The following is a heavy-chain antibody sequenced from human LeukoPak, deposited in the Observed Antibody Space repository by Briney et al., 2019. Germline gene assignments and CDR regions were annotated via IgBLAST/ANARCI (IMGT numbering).Heavy chain of an antibody. Sequence: PGRSLRLSCAASGFTFDDYAMHWVRHAPGKGLAWVSVISWNSGSIGYADSVKGRFTISRDNAKNSLYLQMNSLRAEDTALYYCAKATGYSSGPPVDYWGQGTLVTVSS. CDR3: AKATGYSSGPPVDY. CDR2: ISWNSGSI. D-gene: IGHD6-19*01. CDR1: GFTFDDYA. V-gene: IGHV3-9*01. J-gene: IGHJ4*02.